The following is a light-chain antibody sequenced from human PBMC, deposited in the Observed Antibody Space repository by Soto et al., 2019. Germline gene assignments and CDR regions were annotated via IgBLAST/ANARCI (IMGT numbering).Light chain of an antibody. CDR3: LLDFSYFWA. Sequence: DIQMTQSPSTLSASVGDIVTITFRASQSISSWLAWYQQKPGKVPKLLIYAASTLQSGVPSRFSGSGSGTDFTLTISSLQPEDFATYYCLLDFSYFWAFGQGTKVDIK. CDR1: QSISSW. V-gene: IGKV1-5*01. CDR2: AAS. J-gene: IGKJ1*01.